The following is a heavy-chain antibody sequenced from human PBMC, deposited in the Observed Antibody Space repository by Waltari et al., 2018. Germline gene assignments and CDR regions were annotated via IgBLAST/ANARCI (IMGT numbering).Heavy chain of an antibody. CDR3: ARVYGDYAYFDY. CDR1: GYPFTGHQ. D-gene: IGHD4-17*01. J-gene: IGHJ4*02. V-gene: IGHV1-2*06. Sequence: QVQLVQSGAEVKNPGASVKVSCKASGYPFTGHQMPSVRQAPGKGLEWMGRINPNSGGTNNAQKFQGRVTMTRDTSISTAYMELSRLRSDDTAVYYCARVYGDYAYFDYWGQGTLVTVSS. CDR2: INPNSGGT.